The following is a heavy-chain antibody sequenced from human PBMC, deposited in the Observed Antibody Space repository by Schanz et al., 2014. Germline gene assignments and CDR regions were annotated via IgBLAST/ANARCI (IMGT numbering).Heavy chain of an antibody. D-gene: IGHD3-10*01. V-gene: IGHV3-23*04. CDR3: AKGRFGELSAFDI. Sequence: VQLVESGGGVVQPGRSLRLSCAASGFNFNNFAMTWVRQAAGKGLEWVSLISDSGDTAYYADSVKGRFTISRDNFKGALYLQMSSLRAEDTAVYYCAKGRFGELSAFDIWGQGTMVTVSS. J-gene: IGHJ3*02. CDR1: GFNFNNFA. CDR2: ISDSGDTA.